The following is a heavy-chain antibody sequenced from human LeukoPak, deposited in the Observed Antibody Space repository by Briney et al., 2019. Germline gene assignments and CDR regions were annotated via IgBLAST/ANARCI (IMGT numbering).Heavy chain of an antibody. CDR2: IYYSGST. CDR3: ARGGPMGYDSSGFDY. CDR1: GGSISSGGYY. V-gene: IGHV4-31*03. Sequence: SQTLSLTCTVSGGSISSGGYYWSWIRQHPGKGLEWIGYIYYSGSTYYNPSLKSRVTISVDTSKNQFSLKLSSVTAADTAVYYCARGGPMGYDSSGFDYWGQGTLVTVSS. D-gene: IGHD3-22*01. J-gene: IGHJ4*02.